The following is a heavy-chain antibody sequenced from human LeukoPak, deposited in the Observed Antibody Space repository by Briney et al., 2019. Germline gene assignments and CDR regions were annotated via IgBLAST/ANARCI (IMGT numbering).Heavy chain of an antibody. CDR1: GGSITTTSYF. D-gene: IGHD2-2*01. CDR3: ARVYSSTHNWFDT. CDR2: IYYSGTT. J-gene: IGHJ5*02. Sequence: SETLSLTCTVSGGSITTTSYFWAWIRQPPGGGLEWIASIYYSGTTYYNSSLKGRVTISVETSKNHSSLKLSSVTAADTALYYCARVYSSTHNWFDTWGQGTQVTVSS. V-gene: IGHV4-39*07.